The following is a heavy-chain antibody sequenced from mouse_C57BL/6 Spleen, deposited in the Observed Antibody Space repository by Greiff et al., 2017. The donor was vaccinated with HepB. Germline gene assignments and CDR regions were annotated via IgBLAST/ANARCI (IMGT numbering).Heavy chain of an antibody. CDR1: GFTFSDYY. Sequence: EVKLVESEGGLVQPGRSMKLSCTASGFTFSDYYMAWVRQVPEKGLEWVANINYDGSSTYYLDSLKSRFIISRDNAKNILYLQMSSLKSEDTATYYCARDGGDYAMDYWGQGTSVTVSS. J-gene: IGHJ4*01. V-gene: IGHV5-16*01. D-gene: IGHD1-1*02. CDR3: ARDGGDYAMDY. CDR2: INYDGSST.